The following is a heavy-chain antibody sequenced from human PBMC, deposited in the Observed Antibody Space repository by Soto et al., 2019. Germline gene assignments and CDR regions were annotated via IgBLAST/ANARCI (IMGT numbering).Heavy chain of an antibody. CDR3: TRLLGGYDY. J-gene: IGHJ4*02. CDR1: GFTFSGSA. V-gene: IGHV3-73*02. D-gene: IGHD3-16*01. Sequence: EVQLVESGGGLVQPGGSLKLSCAASGFTFSGSAMHWVRQASGKGLEWVGRIRSKANSYATAYAASVKGRFTISRDDSKNTAYLQMNSLKTEDTAVYSCTRLLGGYDYWGQGTLVTVSS. CDR2: IRSKANSYAT.